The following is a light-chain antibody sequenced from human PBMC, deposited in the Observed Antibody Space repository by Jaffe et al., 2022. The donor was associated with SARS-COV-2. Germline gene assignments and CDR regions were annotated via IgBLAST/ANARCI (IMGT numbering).Light chain of an antibody. CDR2: DVS. Sequence: QSALTQPASVSGSPGQSITISCTGTSSDVGASDYVSWYQQHPGKAPKLMIYDVSNRPSGVSNRFSGSKSGNTASLTISGLQAEDEADYYCTSTTTSSTYIFGSGTKVTVL. CDR3: TSTTTSSTYI. J-gene: IGLJ1*01. CDR1: SSDVGASDY. V-gene: IGLV2-14*01.